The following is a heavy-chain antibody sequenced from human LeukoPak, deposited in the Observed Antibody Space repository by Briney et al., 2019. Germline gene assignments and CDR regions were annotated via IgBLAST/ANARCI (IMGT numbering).Heavy chain of an antibody. D-gene: IGHD2-2*01. CDR3: VKDRHCSSTSCYAPFDY. CDR2: ISSNGGST. J-gene: IGHJ4*02. CDR1: GFTFSSYA. V-gene: IGHV3-64D*06. Sequence: GGSLRLSCSASGFTFSSYAMHWVRQAPGKGLEYVSAISSNGGSTYYANSVKGRFTISRDNSKNTLYLQMSSLRAEDTAVYYCVKDRHCSSTSCYAPFDYWGQGTLVTVSS.